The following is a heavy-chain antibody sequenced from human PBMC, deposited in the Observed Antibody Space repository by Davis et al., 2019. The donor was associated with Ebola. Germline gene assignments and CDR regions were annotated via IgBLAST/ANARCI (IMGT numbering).Heavy chain of an antibody. V-gene: IGHV4-39*01. CDR3: ASSAMVQGVVDY. J-gene: IGHJ4*02. CDR1: GGSISSSSYY. Sequence: SETLSLTCTVSGGSISSSSYYWGWIRQPPGKGLEWIGSIYYSGSTYHNPSLKSRVTISVDTSKNQFSLKLSSVTAADTAVYYCASSAMVQGVVDYWGQGTLVTVSS. CDR2: IYYSGST. D-gene: IGHD3-10*01.